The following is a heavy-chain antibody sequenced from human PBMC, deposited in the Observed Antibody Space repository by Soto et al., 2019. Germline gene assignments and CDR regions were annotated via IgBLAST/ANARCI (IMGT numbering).Heavy chain of an antibody. CDR3: ARGQYSSGGGYFDY. CDR2: ISSSGSTI. CDR1: GFTFSSYE. Sequence: EVQLVESGGGLVQPGGSLRLSCAASGFTFSSYEMNWVRQAPGKGLEWVSYISSSGSTIYYADSVKGRFTISRDNAKNSLYLQMNSRGAEDRAVYYCARGQYSSGGGYFDYWGQETLVTVSS. J-gene: IGHJ4*02. D-gene: IGHD6-19*01. V-gene: IGHV3-48*03.